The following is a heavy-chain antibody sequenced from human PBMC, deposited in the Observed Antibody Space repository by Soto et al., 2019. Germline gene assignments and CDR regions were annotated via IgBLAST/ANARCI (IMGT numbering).Heavy chain of an antibody. CDR2: IVVGSGNT. J-gene: IGHJ6*02. Sequence: CKASGFSLASSSRQCLRQDRGKRLEWIGWIVVGSGNTNYAQKFQERVTITRDMSTSTAYMELSSLRSEDTAVYYCAALRYSGYEREAGYYYGMDVLGQGTTVTGSS. V-gene: IGHV1-58*02. CDR3: AALRYSGYEREAGYYYGMDV. D-gene: IGHD5-12*01. CDR1: GFSLASSS.